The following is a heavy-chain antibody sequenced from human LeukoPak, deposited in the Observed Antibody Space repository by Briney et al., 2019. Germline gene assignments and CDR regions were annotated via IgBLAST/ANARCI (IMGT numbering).Heavy chain of an antibody. CDR3: ASAFLVGATRLDDY. Sequence: SVKVSCKASGYTFTSYGISWVRQAPGQGLEWMGRIIPILGIANYAQKFQGRVTITADKSTSTAYMELSSLRSEDTAVYYCASAFLVGATRLDDYWGQGTLVTVSS. CDR2: IIPILGIA. D-gene: IGHD1-26*01. J-gene: IGHJ4*02. CDR1: GYTFTSYG. V-gene: IGHV1-69*04.